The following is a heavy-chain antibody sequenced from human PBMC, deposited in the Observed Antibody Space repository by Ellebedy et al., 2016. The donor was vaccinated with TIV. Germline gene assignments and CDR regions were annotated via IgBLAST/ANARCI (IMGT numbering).Heavy chain of an antibody. V-gene: IGHV3-30*03. CDR1: GFIFNRYG. D-gene: IGHD4-23*01. CDR2: IASDGGAT. J-gene: IGHJ2*01. Sequence: GESLKISCAASGFIFNRYGIQWVRQAPGKGLEWIGVIASDGGATVYADFVRGRFTLSSDNSRNTVYLQMNSLSPDDTAVYYCTREARWGTWYFDLWGRGTLVAVST. CDR3: TREARWGTWYFDL.